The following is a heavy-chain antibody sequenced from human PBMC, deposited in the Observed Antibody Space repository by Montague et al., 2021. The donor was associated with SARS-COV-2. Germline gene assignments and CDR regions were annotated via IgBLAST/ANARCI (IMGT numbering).Heavy chain of an antibody. CDR3: AHRPTLYSGYVASPFDP. CDR2: XYWDDDK. D-gene: IGHD5-12*01. V-gene: IGHV2-5*02. CDR1: GFSLSTSGVG. J-gene: IGHJ5*02. Sequence: PALVTPTQTLTLTCTFSGFSLSTSGVGVGWIRQPPGKALEWLALXYWDDDKRYSPSLKSRLTITKDTSKNQVVLTMTNMDPVDTATYYCAHRPTLYSGYVASPFDPWGQGTLVTVSS.